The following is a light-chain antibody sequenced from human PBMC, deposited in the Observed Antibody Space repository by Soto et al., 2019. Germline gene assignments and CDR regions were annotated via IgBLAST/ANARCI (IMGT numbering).Light chain of an antibody. J-gene: IGLJ2*01. Sequence: QSVLTQPPSVSGAPGQRVTISCTGSSSNIGAGYDVHWYQHLPGTAPRLLIYGNNNRPSGVPDRFSGSKSGTSASLAIIGLQAEDEADYYCQSYDSSLSGSVFGGGTKVTVL. V-gene: IGLV1-40*01. CDR3: QSYDSSLSGSV. CDR2: GNN. CDR1: SSNIGAGYD.